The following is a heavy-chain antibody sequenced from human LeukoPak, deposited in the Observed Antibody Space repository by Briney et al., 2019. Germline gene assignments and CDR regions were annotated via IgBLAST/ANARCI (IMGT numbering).Heavy chain of an antibody. D-gene: IGHD2-15*01. V-gene: IGHV4-59*01. CDR1: GGSISGYY. Sequence: SETLSLTCTVSGGSISGYYWSWSRQPPGKGVEWIGNLYYMRGAWYKSSLKSRVTTSVDTSRNEFSLKLSSVTAADTAVYYCAILPNCSGGSCYSYYFDYWGQGTLVTVSS. J-gene: IGHJ4*02. CDR3: AILPNCSGGSCYSYYFDY. CDR2: LYYMRGA.